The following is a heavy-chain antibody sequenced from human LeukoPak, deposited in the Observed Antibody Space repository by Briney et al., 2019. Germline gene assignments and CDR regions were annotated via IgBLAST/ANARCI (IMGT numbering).Heavy chain of an antibody. J-gene: IGHJ6*02. D-gene: IGHD6-13*01. V-gene: IGHV3-30*18. CDR1: GFTFSSYG. CDR3: AKNSIAAAGTYYYYYGMDV. CDR2: ISYDGSNK. Sequence: PGGSLRLSCAASGFTFSSYGMHWVRQAPGKGLEWVAVISYDGSNKYYADSVKGRFTISRDNSKNTLYLQMNSLRAEDTAVYYCAKNSIAAAGTYYYYYGMDVWGQGTTVTVSS.